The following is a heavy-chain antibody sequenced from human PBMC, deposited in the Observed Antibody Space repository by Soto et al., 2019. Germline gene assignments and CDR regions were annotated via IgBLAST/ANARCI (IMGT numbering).Heavy chain of an antibody. CDR1: GGSISSYH. CDR3: ARESGDNWDYEAY. J-gene: IGHJ4*02. D-gene: IGHD1-7*01. V-gene: IGHV4-4*07. Sequence: QVQLQESGPGLVKPLETLSLTCTVSGGSISSYHWSWIRQSAGKGLEWIGRIFTSGNTHYNPSLQGRVTVSIDTSKNQFFLTVNSVTAADSAVYYCARESGDNWDYEAYWGQGTPVTVSS. CDR2: IFTSGNT.